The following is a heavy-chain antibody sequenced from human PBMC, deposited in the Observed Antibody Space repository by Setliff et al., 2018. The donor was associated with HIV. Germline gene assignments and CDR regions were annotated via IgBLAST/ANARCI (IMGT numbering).Heavy chain of an antibody. V-gene: IGHV1-69*13. CDR2: VIPSFATA. Sequence: SVKVSCKASGGTFKNLAISWVRQAPGQGLEWMGGVIPSFATANYAQKFQGRITITADELTSTVYLDLNSLKSEDSAVYYCANPHDGGAFDVWGQGTAVTVSS. CDR1: GGTFKNLA. J-gene: IGHJ3*01. D-gene: IGHD1-1*01. CDR3: ANPHDGGAFDV.